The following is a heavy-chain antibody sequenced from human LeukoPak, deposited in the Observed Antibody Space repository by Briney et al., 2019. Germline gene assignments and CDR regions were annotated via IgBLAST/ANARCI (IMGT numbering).Heavy chain of an antibody. D-gene: IGHD3-22*01. Sequence: GGSLRLSCAGSGFDFNTYSMNWIRQAPGKGLEWVSSISSGSSYIYYSDSVKGRFTISRDNAKNSLYLQMNSLRDEDTAVYYCARVSQVDDYYDSSVQAAFDIRGQGTMVTVSS. CDR3: ARVSQVDDYYDSSVQAAFDI. CDR1: GFDFNTYS. J-gene: IGHJ3*02. V-gene: IGHV3-21*01. CDR2: ISSGSSYI.